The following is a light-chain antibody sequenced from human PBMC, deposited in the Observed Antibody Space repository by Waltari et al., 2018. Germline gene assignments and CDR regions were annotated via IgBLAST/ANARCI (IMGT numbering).Light chain of an antibody. CDR2: EAS. CDR1: ESVSVDD. J-gene: IGKJ1*01. Sequence: IVLTQSPGTLSLSPGGRATLSCRASESVSVDDLAWYQQKPGQAPRRLIYEASTRATGVPDRFSGSGSGTDFTRTISRLEPEDCAVYYCQQYGSLPWTFGQGTKVAIK. CDR3: QQYGSLPWT. V-gene: IGKV3-20*01.